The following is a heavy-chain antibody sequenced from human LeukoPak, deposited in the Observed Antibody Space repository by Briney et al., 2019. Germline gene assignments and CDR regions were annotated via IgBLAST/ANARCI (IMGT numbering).Heavy chain of an antibody. Sequence: PGGSLRLSCAASGFTFINYGMHWVRQAPGKGLKWVAFIQYDGSNKDYEDSVKGRFTISRDNSRNTLYLQMNSLRAEDTAVYYCAKDSHSYCTGVSCYSHGRGFDYWGQGILVTVSS. CDR1: GFTFINYG. CDR2: IQYDGSNK. J-gene: IGHJ4*02. CDR3: AKDSHSYCTGVSCYSHGRGFDY. V-gene: IGHV3-30*02. D-gene: IGHD2-15*01.